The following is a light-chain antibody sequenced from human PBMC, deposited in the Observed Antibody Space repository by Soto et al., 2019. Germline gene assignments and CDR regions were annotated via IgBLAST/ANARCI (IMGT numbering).Light chain of an antibody. Sequence: QSVLTQPDSVSGSPGQSITISCTGTSSDVGGYYYVSWYQHHPGKAPKLMIYQVSNRPSGVSNRFSGSKSGNTASLTISGLQAEDEADYYCSSYTSSNTFYVFGTGTKLTVL. J-gene: IGLJ1*01. CDR2: QVS. CDR1: SSDVGGYYY. CDR3: SSYTSSNTFYV. V-gene: IGLV2-14*01.